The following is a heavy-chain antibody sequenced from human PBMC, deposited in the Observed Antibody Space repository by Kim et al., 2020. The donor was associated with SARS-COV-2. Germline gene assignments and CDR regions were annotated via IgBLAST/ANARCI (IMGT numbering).Heavy chain of an antibody. D-gene: IGHD3-10*01. CDR2: IIPIFGTA. CDR1: GGTFSSYA. Sequence: SVKVSCKASGGTFSSYAISWVRQAPGQGLEWMGGIIPIFGTANYAQKFQGRVTITADESTSTAYMELSSLRSEDTAVYYCARDRMVRGVIYNWFDPWGQGTLVTVSS. CDR3: ARDRMVRGVIYNWFDP. V-gene: IGHV1-69*13. J-gene: IGHJ5*02.